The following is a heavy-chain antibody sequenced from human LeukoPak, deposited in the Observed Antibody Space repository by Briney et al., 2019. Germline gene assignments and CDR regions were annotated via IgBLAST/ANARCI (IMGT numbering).Heavy chain of an antibody. D-gene: IGHD1-26*01. CDR1: GGSISSYY. V-gene: IGHV4-59*01. J-gene: IGHJ3*02. CDR2: IYYSGST. Sequence: SETLSLTCTVSGGSISSYYWSWTRQPPGKGLEWIGYIYYSGSTNYNPSLKSRVTISVDTSKNQFSLKLSSVTAADTAVYYCASQWEDAFDIWGQGQWSPSLQ. CDR3: ASQWEDAFDI.